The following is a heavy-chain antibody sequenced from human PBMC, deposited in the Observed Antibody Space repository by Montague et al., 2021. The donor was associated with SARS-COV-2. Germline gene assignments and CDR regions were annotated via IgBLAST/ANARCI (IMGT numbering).Heavy chain of an antibody. CDR3: ARAFTDWLRYYGMDV. V-gene: IGHV4-39*01. CDR1: GGSISSSSYY. CDR2: IYYSGST. Sequence: SETLSLTCTVSGGSISSSSYYWGWIRQPPGKGLEWIGSIYYSGSTYYNPSLKSRVIISVDTSKNQFSLKLSSVTAADTAVYYCARAFTDWLRYYGMDVWGQGTTVTASS. D-gene: IGHD3-9*01. J-gene: IGHJ6*02.